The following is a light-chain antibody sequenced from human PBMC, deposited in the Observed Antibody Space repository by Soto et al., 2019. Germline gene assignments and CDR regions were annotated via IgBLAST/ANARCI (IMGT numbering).Light chain of an antibody. CDR1: QSISSY. V-gene: IGKV1-39*01. CDR2: DAS. Sequence: DIQMTQYPSTLSAPVGDRVTITCRASQSISSYLGWYQQKPGKAPQLLMYDASTLQSGVPSRFSGSGSGTEFTLTITSLQPEDSATYFCQQSYTTVYTFGLGTKVDI. CDR3: QQSYTTVYT. J-gene: IGKJ2*01.